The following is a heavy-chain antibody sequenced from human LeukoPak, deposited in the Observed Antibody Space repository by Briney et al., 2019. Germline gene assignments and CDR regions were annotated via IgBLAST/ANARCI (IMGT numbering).Heavy chain of an antibody. V-gene: IGHV1-18*01. CDR2: ISAYNGNT. CDR1: GYTFTSYG. Sequence: ASVKVSCKASGYTFTSYGISWVRQAPGQGLEWMGWISAYNGNTNYAQKLQGRVTMTTDTSTNTAYMELRSLRSDDTAVYYCARDYYDSSGYAEYFQHWGQGTLVTVSS. J-gene: IGHJ1*01. CDR3: ARDYYDSSGYAEYFQH. D-gene: IGHD3-22*01.